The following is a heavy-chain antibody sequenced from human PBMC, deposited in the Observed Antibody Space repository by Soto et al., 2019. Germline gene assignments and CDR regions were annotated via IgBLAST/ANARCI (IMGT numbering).Heavy chain of an antibody. Sequence: ESLKISCKGSGYNFSGYWIARVRQMPRKGLELMGIIYPSDSDTRYRASFQGPVTISAHQSISSPYLQWGSLRGSDTAMYYCARGGVSTRTFDYWGQGTPVTVSS. CDR3: ARGGVSTRTFDY. D-gene: IGHD3-3*01. J-gene: IGHJ4*02. V-gene: IGHV5-51*01. CDR2: IYPSDSDT. CDR1: GYNFSGYW.